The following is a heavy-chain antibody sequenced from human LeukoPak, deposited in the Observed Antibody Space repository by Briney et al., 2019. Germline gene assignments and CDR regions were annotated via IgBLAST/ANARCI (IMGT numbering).Heavy chain of an antibody. CDR2: ISAYNGNT. CDR1: GYTFTSYG. J-gene: IGHJ4*02. Sequence: ASVKVSCKASGYTFTSYGINWVRQAPGQGLEWMGWISAYNGNTNYAQKLQGRVTMTTDTSTSTAYMELRSLRSDDTAVYYCARGSDIVVVPAASDYWGQGTLVTVSS. CDR3: ARGSDIVVVPAASDY. D-gene: IGHD2-2*01. V-gene: IGHV1-18*01.